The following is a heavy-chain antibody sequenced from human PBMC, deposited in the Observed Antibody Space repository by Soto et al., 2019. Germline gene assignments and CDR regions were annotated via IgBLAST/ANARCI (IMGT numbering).Heavy chain of an antibody. J-gene: IGHJ6*02. CDR1: GGSISSSSYY. V-gene: IGHV4-39*01. Sequence: ETLSLTCTVSGGSISSSSYYWGWIRQPPGKGLEWIGSIYYSGSTYYNPSLKSRVTISVDTSKNQFSLKLSSVTAADTAVYYCARGDGEYNYYYYGMDVWGQGTTVTVSS. D-gene: IGHD6-6*01. CDR3: ARGDGEYNYYYYGMDV. CDR2: IYYSGST.